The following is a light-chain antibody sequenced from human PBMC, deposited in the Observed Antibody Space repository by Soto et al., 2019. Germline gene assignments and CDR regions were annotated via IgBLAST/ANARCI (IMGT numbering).Light chain of an antibody. Sequence: EIVLTQSPGTLSLSPGKRATLSCRASQTISSAYLAWYQQRPGQAPRLLIYGASTRATGIPDRFSGRWSGTDFALTISRLEPEDFAVYDCQQYDSSLPITFGPGTKVYIK. CDR1: QTISSAY. J-gene: IGKJ3*01. V-gene: IGKV3-20*01. CDR3: QQYDSSLPIT. CDR2: GAS.